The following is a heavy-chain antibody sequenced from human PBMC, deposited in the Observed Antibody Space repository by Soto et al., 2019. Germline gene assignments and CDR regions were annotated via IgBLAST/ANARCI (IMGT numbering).Heavy chain of an antibody. CDR3: ASQRKQPHGGYYYYYGMDV. CDR1: GGSISSSSYY. Sequence: PSETLSLTCTVSGGSISSSSYYWGWIRQPPGKGLEWIGSIYYSGSTYYNPSLKSRVTISVDTSKNQFSLKLSSVTAADTAVYYCASQRKQPHGGYYYYYGMDVWGQGTTVTLSS. J-gene: IGHJ6*02. CDR2: IYYSGST. D-gene: IGHD6-13*01. V-gene: IGHV4-39*01.